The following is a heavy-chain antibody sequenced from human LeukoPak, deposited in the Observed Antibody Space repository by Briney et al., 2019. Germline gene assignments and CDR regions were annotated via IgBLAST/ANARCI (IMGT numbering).Heavy chain of an antibody. CDR3: AGFMIVVVIGFDY. J-gene: IGHJ4*02. V-gene: IGHV4-39*07. CDR2: IYYSGST. Sequence: SETLSLTCTVSGGSISSSSYYWGWIRQPPGKGLEWIGSIYYSGSTYYNPSLKSRVTISVGTSKNQFSLKLSSVTAADTAVYYCAGFMIVVVIGFDYWGQGTLVTVSS. CDR1: GGSISSSSYY. D-gene: IGHD3-22*01.